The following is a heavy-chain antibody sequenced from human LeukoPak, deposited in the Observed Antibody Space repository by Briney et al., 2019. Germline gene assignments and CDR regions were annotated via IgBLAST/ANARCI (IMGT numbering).Heavy chain of an antibody. D-gene: IGHD2-2*01. J-gene: IGHJ4*02. CDR2: ISANNGET. Sequence: GASVKVSCKASGYTFTNYGISWVRQAPGQGLEWMAWISANNGETRYAQNLQGRVTMTTDTSTSTAYMELRSLRSDETAVYYCARVPPSAHQMLSSDYWGQGTQVTVSS. CDR3: ARVPPSAHQMLSSDY. V-gene: IGHV1-18*04. CDR1: GYTFTNYG.